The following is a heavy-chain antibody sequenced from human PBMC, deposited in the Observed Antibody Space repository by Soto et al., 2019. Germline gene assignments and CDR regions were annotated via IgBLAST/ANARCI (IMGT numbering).Heavy chain of an antibody. CDR1: GYTFTSYG. CDR2: ISAYNGNT. V-gene: IGHV1-18*01. CDR3: AREHPSLRLGELSF. Sequence: ASVKVSCKASGYTFTSYGISWVRQAPGQGLEWMGWISAYNGNTNYAQKLQGRVTMTTDTSTSTAYMELRSLRSDDTAVYYCAREHPSLRLGELSFWGQGTLVTVSS. J-gene: IGHJ4*02. D-gene: IGHD3-16*02.